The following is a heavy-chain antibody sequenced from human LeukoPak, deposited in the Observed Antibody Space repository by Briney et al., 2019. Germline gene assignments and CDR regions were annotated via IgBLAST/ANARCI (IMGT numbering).Heavy chain of an antibody. CDR3: AREVTTNYYYYMDV. V-gene: IGHV1-18*01. J-gene: IGHJ6*03. D-gene: IGHD4-11*01. Sequence: ASVKVSCKASGGTFSSYAISWVRQAPGQGLEWMGWISAYNGNTNYAQKLQGRVTMTTDTSTSTAYMELRSLRSDDTAVYYCAREVTTNYYYYMDVWGKGTTVTVSS. CDR2: ISAYNGNT. CDR1: GGTFSSYA.